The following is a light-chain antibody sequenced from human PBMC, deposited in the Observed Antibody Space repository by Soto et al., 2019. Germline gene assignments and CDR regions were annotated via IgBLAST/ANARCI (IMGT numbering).Light chain of an antibody. CDR1: QSVSNNY. Sequence: SCRASQSVSNNYLAWYQQKPGQAPRLLIYGASNRATGIPDRFSGSGSGTDFTLTISSLQPEDFATYYCQQANSFPLTFGGGTKVDIK. J-gene: IGKJ4*01. CDR3: QQANSFPLT. CDR2: GAS. V-gene: IGKV3D-7*01.